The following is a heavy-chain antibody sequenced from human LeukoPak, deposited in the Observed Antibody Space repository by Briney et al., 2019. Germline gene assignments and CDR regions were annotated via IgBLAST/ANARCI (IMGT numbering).Heavy chain of an antibody. Sequence: ASVKVSCKASGYTFTTYYMHWVRQAPGQGPEWMGIIDPSGGSTSYAQKFQGRVTMTRDTSTSTAYMELSSLRSDDTAVYYCARLSQQTFDIWGQGTLVTVSS. CDR1: GYTFTTYY. J-gene: IGHJ3*02. CDR3: ARLSQQTFDI. CDR2: IDPSGGST. V-gene: IGHV1-46*01.